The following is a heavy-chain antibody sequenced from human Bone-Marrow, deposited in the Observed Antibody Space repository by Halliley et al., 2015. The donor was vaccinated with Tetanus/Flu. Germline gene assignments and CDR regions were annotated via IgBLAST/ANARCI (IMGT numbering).Heavy chain of an antibody. V-gene: IGHV3-21*01. D-gene: IGHD2-21*02. J-gene: IGHJ3*02. CDR1: GFTFVSYT. CDR2: TSSTSVLL. Sequence: SLRLSCAASGFTFVSYTMHWVRQAPGKGLEWVSSTSSTSVLLDYADSVKGRFTISRDNAKNSLFLQMNTLRAEDTAVYYCARGQLEVGVTSFGPTRDAFDIWGQGTVVTVSS. CDR3: ARGQLEVGVTSFGPTRDAFDI.